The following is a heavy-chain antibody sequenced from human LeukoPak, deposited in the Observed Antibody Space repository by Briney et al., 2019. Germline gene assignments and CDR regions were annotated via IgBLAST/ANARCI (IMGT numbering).Heavy chain of an antibody. CDR1: GFVFTSYG. J-gene: IGHJ4*02. Sequence: ASVKVSCKASGFVFTSYGFTWVRQAPGQGLEWMGWISANDGKTHYSEKHQGRVTMSTDTVTSTAYMELRSLRSDDTAVYYCARELHVERDDYWGQGTLVTFSS. CDR2: ISANDGKT. CDR3: ARELHVERDDY. V-gene: IGHV1-18*01. D-gene: IGHD1-1*01.